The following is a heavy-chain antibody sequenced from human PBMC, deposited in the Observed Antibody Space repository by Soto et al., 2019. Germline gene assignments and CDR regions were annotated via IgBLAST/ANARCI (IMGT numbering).Heavy chain of an antibody. V-gene: IGHV3-23*01. Sequence: PGGSLRLSCAASGFTFSIYAMSWVRQAPGKGMEWVAAISGSGGSTYYADSVKGRFTISRENSKNTLYLQMNSLRAEDAAVYYCAKDLVGSNADYYDYWGQGT. CDR2: ISGSGGST. CDR1: GFTFSIYA. CDR3: AKDLVGSNADYYDY. D-gene: IGHD2-15*01. J-gene: IGHJ4*02.